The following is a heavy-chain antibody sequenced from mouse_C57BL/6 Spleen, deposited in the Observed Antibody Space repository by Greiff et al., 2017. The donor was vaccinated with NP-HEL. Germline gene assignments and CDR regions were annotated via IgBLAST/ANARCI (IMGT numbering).Heavy chain of an antibody. Sequence: DVQLVESGGGLVKPGGSLKLSCAASGFTFSDYGMHWVRQAPEKGLEWVAYISSGSSTIYYADTVKGRFTISRDNAKNTLFLQMTSLRSEDTAMYYCARTPHYYGSSRNAMDYWGQGTSVTVSS. CDR2: ISSGSSTI. CDR3: ARTPHYYGSSRNAMDY. J-gene: IGHJ4*01. D-gene: IGHD1-1*01. V-gene: IGHV5-17*01. CDR1: GFTFSDYG.